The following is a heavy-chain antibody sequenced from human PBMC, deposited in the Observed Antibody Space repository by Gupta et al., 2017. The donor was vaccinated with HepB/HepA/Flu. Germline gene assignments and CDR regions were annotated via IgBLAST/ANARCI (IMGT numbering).Heavy chain of an antibody. CDR2: ISGSASNT. V-gene: IGHV3-23*01. D-gene: IGHD1-1*01. CDR1: GFTFSSYA. CDR3: AKDLRGIWNYFDS. Sequence: EVQLLESGGGLVQPGGSLRLSCAASGFTFSSYAMSWVRQAPGKGLEWVSTISGSASNTYYADSVKGRFTISRDNSKNTLYLQMNSLRAEDTAVYYCAKDLRGIWNYFDSWGQGTQVTVSS. J-gene: IGHJ4*02.